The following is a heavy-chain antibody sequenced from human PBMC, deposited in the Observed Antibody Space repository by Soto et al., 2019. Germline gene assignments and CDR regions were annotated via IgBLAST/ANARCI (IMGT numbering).Heavy chain of an antibody. J-gene: IGHJ6*03. Sequence: ASVKVSCKASGYTFTSYYMHWVRQAPGQGLEWMGIINPSGGSTSYAQKFQGRVTMTRDTSTSTVYMELSSLRSEDTAVYYCARDPITPKNHYYYYYYMDVWGKGTTVTVSS. D-gene: IGHD3-3*01. CDR1: GYTFTSYY. CDR2: INPSGGST. V-gene: IGHV1-46*03. CDR3: ARDPITPKNHYYYYYYMDV.